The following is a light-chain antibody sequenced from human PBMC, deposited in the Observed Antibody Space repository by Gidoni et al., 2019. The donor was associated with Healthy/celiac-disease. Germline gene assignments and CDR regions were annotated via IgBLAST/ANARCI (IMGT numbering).Light chain of an antibody. CDR2: SNN. V-gene: IGLV1-44*01. CDR3: AAWDDSLNGRV. CDR1: SSNIGSNT. J-gene: IGLJ2*01. Sequence: QSVLTQPHSASGTPGQGVTISCSGSSSNIGSNTVNWYQQLPGTAPKLLIYSNNQRPSGVPDRFSGSKSGTSASLAISGLQSEDEADYYCAAWDDSLNGRVFGGGTKLTVL.